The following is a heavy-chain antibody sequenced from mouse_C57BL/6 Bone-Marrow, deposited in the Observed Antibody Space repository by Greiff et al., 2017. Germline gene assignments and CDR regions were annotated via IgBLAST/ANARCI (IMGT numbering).Heavy chain of an antibody. V-gene: IGHV1-53*01. D-gene: IGHD1-1*01. Sequence: QVQLKQPGTELVKPGASVKLSCKASGYTFTSYWMHWVKQRPGQGLEWIGNINPSNGGTNYNEKFKSKATLTVDKSSSTAYMQLSSLTSEDSAVYYCAREGITTVLATLDFDYWGQGTTLTVSS. J-gene: IGHJ2*01. CDR1: GYTFTSYW. CDR2: INPSNGGT. CDR3: AREGITTVLATLDFDY.